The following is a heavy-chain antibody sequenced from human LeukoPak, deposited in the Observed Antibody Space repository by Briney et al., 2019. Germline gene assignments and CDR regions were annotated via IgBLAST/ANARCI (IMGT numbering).Heavy chain of an antibody. CDR1: GFSFSDYG. CDR2: IRYDGSNK. V-gene: IGHV3-30*02. Sequence: GGSLRLSCEASGFSFSDYGMHWVRQAPGKGLEWVAFIRYDGSNKHYADSVKGRFTVSRDNSQSTLYLQMNSLRAEDTAVYYCAKRVVIKSTDYFYYYIHVWGKGTTVTVSS. J-gene: IGHJ6*03. CDR3: AKRVVIKSTDYFYYYIHV. D-gene: IGHD3-3*01.